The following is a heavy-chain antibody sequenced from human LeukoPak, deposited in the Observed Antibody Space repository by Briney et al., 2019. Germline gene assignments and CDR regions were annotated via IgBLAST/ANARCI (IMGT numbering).Heavy chain of an antibody. D-gene: IGHD6-13*01. CDR3: ARHSSSSWSDLPFYYYYGMDV. V-gene: IGHV4-39*07. J-gene: IGHJ6*02. Sequence: SETLSLTCTVSGGSVSLTNYYCGWVRQPPGKGLEWIGSIAYSGSPFYNPSLKSRAIMSVDTSRNQFSLKLSSVTAADTAVYYCARHSSSSWSDLPFYYYYGMDVWGQGTTVTVSS. CDR2: IAYSGSP. CDR1: GGSVSLTNYY.